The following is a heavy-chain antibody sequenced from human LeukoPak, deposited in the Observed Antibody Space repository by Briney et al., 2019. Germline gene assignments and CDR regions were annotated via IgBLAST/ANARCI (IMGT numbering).Heavy chain of an antibody. CDR1: GYTFTGYY. CDR2: INPNSGGT. CDR3: ARARIVVPASQSFDP. Sequence: ASVKVSCKPSGYTFTGYYMHWVRQAPGQGLEWMGWINPNSGGTNYAQKFQGRVTMTRDTSISTAYMELSRLRSDDTAVYYCARARIVVPASQSFDPWGQGTLVTVSS. D-gene: IGHD2-2*01. J-gene: IGHJ5*02. V-gene: IGHV1-2*02.